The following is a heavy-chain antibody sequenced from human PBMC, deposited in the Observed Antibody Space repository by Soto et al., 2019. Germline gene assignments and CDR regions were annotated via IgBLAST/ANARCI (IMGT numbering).Heavy chain of an antibody. V-gene: IGHV4-59*01. D-gene: IGHD2-2*01. Sequence: SETLSLTCTVSGGSISSYYWSWIRQPPGKGLEWIGYIYYSGSTNYNPSLKSRVTISVDTSKNQFSLKLSSVTAADTAVYYCARDSAYCSSTSCYYYYMDVWGKGTTVTVSS. CDR1: GGSISSYY. CDR2: IYYSGST. J-gene: IGHJ6*03. CDR3: ARDSAYCSSTSCYYYYMDV.